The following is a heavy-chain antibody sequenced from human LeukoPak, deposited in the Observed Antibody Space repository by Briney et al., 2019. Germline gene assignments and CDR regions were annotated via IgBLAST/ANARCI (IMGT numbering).Heavy chain of an antibody. J-gene: IGHJ4*02. CDR2: ISAYNGNT. V-gene: IGHV1-18*01. Sequence: ASVKVSCKASGYTFTSYGISWVRQAPGQGLEWMGWISAYNGNTNYAQKLQGRVTMTTDTSTSTAYMELRSLRPDDTAVYYCARDQPRTYYYDSSGYYYEDYWGQGTLVTVSS. D-gene: IGHD3-22*01. CDR3: ARDQPRTYYYDSSGYYYEDY. CDR1: GYTFTSYG.